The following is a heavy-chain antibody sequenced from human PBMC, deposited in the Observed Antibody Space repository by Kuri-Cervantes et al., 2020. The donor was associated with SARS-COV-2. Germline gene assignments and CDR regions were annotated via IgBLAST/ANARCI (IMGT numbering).Heavy chain of an antibody. CDR1: GASISSDDYY. CDR2: IYYSGST. CDR3: ARDGRAYGSGSRERYGMDV. D-gene: IGHD3-10*01. Sequence: SETLSLTCAVSGASISSDDYYWSWIRQPPGKGLEWIGYIYYSGSTNYNPSLKSRVTISVDTSKNQFSLKLSSVTAADTAVYYCARDGRAYGSGSRERYGMDVWGQGTTVTVSS. V-gene: IGHV4-61*08. J-gene: IGHJ6*02.